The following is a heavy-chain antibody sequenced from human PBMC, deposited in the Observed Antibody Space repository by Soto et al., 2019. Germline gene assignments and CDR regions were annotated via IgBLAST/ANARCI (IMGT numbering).Heavy chain of an antibody. CDR1: GYTLTELS. CDR3: ATVRLLGYCSGGSCYPFDY. J-gene: IGHJ4*02. Sequence: ASVKVSCKVSGYTLTELSMHWVRQAPGKGLEWMGGFDPEDGETIYAQKFQGRVTMTEDTSTDTAYMELSSLRSEDTAVYYCATVRLLGYCSGGSCYPFDYWGQGNLVT. V-gene: IGHV1-24*01. CDR2: FDPEDGET. D-gene: IGHD2-15*01.